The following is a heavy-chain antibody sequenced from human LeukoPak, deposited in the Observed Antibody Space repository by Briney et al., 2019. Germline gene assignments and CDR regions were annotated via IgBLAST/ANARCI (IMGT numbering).Heavy chain of an antibody. Sequence: PGGSLRLSCAASGFTFSNYVMSWVRQAPGKGLEWVSAISGSGGSTYFADSVKGRFTISRDNSKNTLYLQMNSLRAEDTAVYYCAKSGGVGTVTPFDYWGQGTLVTVSS. CDR1: GFTFSNYV. V-gene: IGHV3-23*01. CDR3: AKSGGVGTVTPFDY. J-gene: IGHJ4*02. D-gene: IGHD4-17*01. CDR2: ISGSGGST.